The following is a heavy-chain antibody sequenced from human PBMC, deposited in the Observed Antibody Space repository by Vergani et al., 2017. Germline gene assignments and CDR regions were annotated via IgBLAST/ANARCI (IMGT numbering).Heavy chain of an antibody. Sequence: EVQVVESGGGLIKPGGSLRLSCVVSGITFKNAWINWVRQAPGKGLEWIGRIRSKNDGGTADYAAPLKGRFTISRYDSKDSAFLLVNNLKTEDTAIYFCYTDYHDYWGQGTLVTVSS. CDR3: YTDYHDY. CDR1: GITFKNAW. D-gene: IGHD2-2*02. J-gene: IGHJ4*02. CDR2: IRSKNDGGTA. V-gene: IGHV3-15*01.